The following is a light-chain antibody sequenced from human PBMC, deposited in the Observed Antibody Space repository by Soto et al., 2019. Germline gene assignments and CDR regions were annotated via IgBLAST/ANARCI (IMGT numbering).Light chain of an antibody. J-gene: IGKJ3*01. CDR2: DTS. Sequence: EIVLMQSPGTLSLSPGEGAPLSCRASQSVNNNYLAWYQQRPGQAPTVLIFDTSRRATGVPDRFSGSGSGTDFTLRISRVEPDDFAVYYCQQYGSSQFTFGPGTKVNIK. V-gene: IGKV3-20*01. CDR1: QSVNNNY. CDR3: QQYGSSQFT.